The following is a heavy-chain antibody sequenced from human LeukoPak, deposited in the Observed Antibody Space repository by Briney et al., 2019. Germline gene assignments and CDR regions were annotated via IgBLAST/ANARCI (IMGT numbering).Heavy chain of an antibody. J-gene: IGHJ5*02. CDR1: GFTFSSHW. CDR2: IKPDGSFR. Sequence: GGSLRLSCAASGFTFSSHWMHWVRQVPGKGLVWVSDIKPDGSFRSYADSVKGRFTISRDNAKNTLYLQMNTLRAEDTAVYFCARGTIAAAGIEAWGQVSLVTVFS. D-gene: IGHD6-13*01. CDR3: ARGTIAAAGIEA. V-gene: IGHV3-74*01.